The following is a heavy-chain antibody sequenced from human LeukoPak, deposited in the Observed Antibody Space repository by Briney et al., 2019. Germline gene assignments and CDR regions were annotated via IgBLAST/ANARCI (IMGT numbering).Heavy chain of an antibody. J-gene: IGHJ4*02. Sequence: PGGSLRLSYAASGFTFSSYAMHWVRQAPGKGLEWVAVISYDGSNKYYADSVKGRFTISRDNSKNTLYLQMNSLRAEDTAVYYCARVAKGMLYYFDYWGQGTLVTVSS. CDR2: ISYDGSNK. CDR1: GFTFSSYA. D-gene: IGHD3-10*01. V-gene: IGHV3-30-3*01. CDR3: ARVAKGMLYYFDY.